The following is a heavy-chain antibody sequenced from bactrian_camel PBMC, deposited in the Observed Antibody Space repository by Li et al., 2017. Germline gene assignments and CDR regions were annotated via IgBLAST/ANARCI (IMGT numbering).Heavy chain of an antibody. CDR2: TRSVSEGGS. CDR3: ARCWTYGCYPAGEKLGT. J-gene: IGHJ4*01. D-gene: IGHD3*01. V-gene: IGHV3S42*01. CDR1: EFSFSAYA. Sequence: VQLVESGGGLVQPGGSLRLSCEASEFSFSAYAMTWVRQAPGKAFEWVAATRSVSEGGSKYADSVKGRFTISRDTAKSTLYLQLNDLKEDDTAVYYCARCWTYGCYPAGEKLGTRGHGTQVTVS.